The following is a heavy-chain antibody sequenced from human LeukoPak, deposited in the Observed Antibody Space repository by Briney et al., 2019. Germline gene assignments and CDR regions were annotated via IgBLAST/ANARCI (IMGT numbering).Heavy chain of an antibody. CDR3: ATPLNSGGSCYSNDFCAPEDY. CDR1: GGTFSSYA. CDR2: IIPILGIA. V-gene: IGHV1-69*10. Sequence: GASVKVSFKASGGTFSSYAISWVRQAPGQGLEWMGRIIPILGIANYAQKFQGRVTITADKSTSTAYMELSSLRSEDTAVYYCATPLNSGGSCYSNDFCAPEDYWGQGTLVTVSS. D-gene: IGHD2-15*01. J-gene: IGHJ4*02.